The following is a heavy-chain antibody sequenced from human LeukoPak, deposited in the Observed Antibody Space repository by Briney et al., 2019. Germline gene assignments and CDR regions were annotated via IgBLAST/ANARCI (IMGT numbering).Heavy chain of an antibody. V-gene: IGHV3-21*01. D-gene: IGHD3-10*01. CDR3: ARDYGWGSFYFVS. J-gene: IGHJ5*01. CDR1: GFTYSSYS. Sequence: PGGSLSLSCAASGFTYSSYSMNWVRQAPGKGLEWVSSISSSSSYIYYADSVKGRFTISRDNAKNSLYLQMNSLRAEDTAVYYCARDYGWGSFYFVSLGRGGPVTVSS. CDR2: ISSSSSYI.